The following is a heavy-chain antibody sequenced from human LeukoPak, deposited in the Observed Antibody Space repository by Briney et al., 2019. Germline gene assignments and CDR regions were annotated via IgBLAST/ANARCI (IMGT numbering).Heavy chain of an antibody. CDR1: GFTFSSYA. V-gene: IGHV3-23*01. CDR3: AKDRTPHGGFLEWLSYFDY. CDR2: ISGSGGST. Sequence: PGGSLRLSCAASGFTFSSYAMSWVRQAPGKGLEWVSAISGSGGSTYYADSVKGRFTISRDNSKNTLYLQMNSLRAEDTAVYYCAKDRTPHGGFLEWLSYFDYWGQGTLVTVSS. J-gene: IGHJ4*02. D-gene: IGHD3-3*01.